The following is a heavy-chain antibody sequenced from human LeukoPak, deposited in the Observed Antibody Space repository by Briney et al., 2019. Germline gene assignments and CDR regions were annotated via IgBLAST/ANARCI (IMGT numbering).Heavy chain of an antibody. D-gene: IGHD6-19*01. Sequence: SETLSLTCTVSGGSISSYYWSWIRQPAGRGLEWIGRIYTSGSTNYNPSLKSRVTMSVDTSKNQFSLKLSSVTAADTAVYYCARDLGYSSGSAPFDYWGQGTLVTVSS. CDR1: GGSISSYY. V-gene: IGHV4-4*07. CDR3: ARDLGYSSGSAPFDY. CDR2: IYTSGST. J-gene: IGHJ4*02.